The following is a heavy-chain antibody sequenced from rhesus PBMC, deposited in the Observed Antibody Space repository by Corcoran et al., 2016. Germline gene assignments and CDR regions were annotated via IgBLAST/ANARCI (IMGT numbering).Heavy chain of an antibody. CDR2: IRNKAKGGTA. Sequence: EVRLVESGGGLVQPGGSLRLSCAASGFTFSDYYMSWVRQATGKGPEWVGFIRNKAKGGTAEYAAAGKGRFTISRDDSKSIASLQMNSLKTEDTAVYYCARGDNWVNYFDYWGQGVLVTVSS. CDR1: GFTFSDYY. CDR3: ARGDNWVNYFDY. D-gene: IGHD7-45*01. V-gene: IGHV3-116*02. J-gene: IGHJ4*01.